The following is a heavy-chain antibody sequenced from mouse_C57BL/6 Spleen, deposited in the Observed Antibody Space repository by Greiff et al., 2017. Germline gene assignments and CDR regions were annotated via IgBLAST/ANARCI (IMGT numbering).Heavy chain of an antibody. CDR2: IDPETGGT. V-gene: IGHV1-15*01. J-gene: IGHJ2*01. CDR3: ARSLLLKD. Sequence: QVQLKQPGAELVRPGASVTLSCKASGYTFTDYEMHWVKQTPVHGLEWIGVIDPETGGTAYNQKFKGKAILTADKSSSTAYLELRSLTSEDSAVYYCARSLLLKDWGKGTTLTVSS. CDR1: GYTFTDYE. D-gene: IGHD1-1*01.